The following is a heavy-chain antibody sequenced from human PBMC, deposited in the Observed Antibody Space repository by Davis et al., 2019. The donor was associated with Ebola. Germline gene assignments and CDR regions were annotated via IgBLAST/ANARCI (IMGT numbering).Heavy chain of an antibody. V-gene: IGHV1-46*01. Sequence: ASVKVSCKASGYTFTSYYMHWVRQAPGQGLEWMGIINPSGGSTSYAQKFQGRVTMTRDTSTSTVYMELSSLRSEDTAVYYCARSGDLEGYCSSTSCPSPFDYWGQGTLVTVSS. CDR1: GYTFTSYY. CDR2: INPSGGST. J-gene: IGHJ4*02. D-gene: IGHD2-2*01. CDR3: ARSGDLEGYCSSTSCPSPFDY.